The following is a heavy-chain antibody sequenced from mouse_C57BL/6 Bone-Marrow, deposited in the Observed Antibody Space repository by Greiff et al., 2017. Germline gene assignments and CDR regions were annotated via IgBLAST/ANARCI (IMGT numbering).Heavy chain of an antibody. D-gene: IGHD1-1*01. J-gene: IGHJ4*01. CDR2: LDPEDGET. V-gene: IGHV14-2*01. CDR1: GFNIKDYY. CDR3: ARYYGSSYYAVDY. Sequence: VQLQQSGAELVKPGASVKLSCTASGFNIKDYYMHWVKQRTEQGLAWIGRLDPEDGETKYAPKFKGKATITADTSANTAYLPLTSLTSEDTTVYYCARYYGSSYYAVDYWGQGTSVTVSS.